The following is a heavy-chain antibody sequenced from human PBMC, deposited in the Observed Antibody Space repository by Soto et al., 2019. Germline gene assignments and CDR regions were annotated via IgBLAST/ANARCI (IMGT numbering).Heavy chain of an antibody. J-gene: IGHJ3*01. Sequence: PGGSLRLSCAVSGFTVSNTYMSWVRQAPGKGLEWVAVIYRGVSTHYADSVKGRFTISRDDSKNTIYLQMNSLRAEDTAVYYCARDRSDSSRADSFDVWGQGTMVIVSS. D-gene: IGHD6-25*01. V-gene: IGHV3-53*01. CDR1: GFTVSNTY. CDR3: ARDRSDSSRADSFDV. CDR2: IYRGVST.